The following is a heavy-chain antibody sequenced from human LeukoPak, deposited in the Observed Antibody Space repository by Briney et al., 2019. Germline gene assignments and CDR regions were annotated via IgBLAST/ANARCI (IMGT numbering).Heavy chain of an antibody. Sequence: ASVKVSCKASGGTFSSNAISWVRQAPGQGLEWMGGIIPIFGTANYAQKFQGRVTMTRDTSTSTVYMDLSSLRSEDTAVYYCARWTTTFLDYWGQGTLVTVSS. CDR2: IIPIFGTA. J-gene: IGHJ4*02. CDR3: ARWTTTFLDY. V-gene: IGHV1-69*05. CDR1: GGTFSSNA. D-gene: IGHD1-1*01.